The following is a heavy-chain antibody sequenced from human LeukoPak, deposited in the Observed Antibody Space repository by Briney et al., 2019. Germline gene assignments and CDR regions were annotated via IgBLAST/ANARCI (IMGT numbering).Heavy chain of an antibody. V-gene: IGHV3-7*03. J-gene: IGHJ4*02. CDR2: IKQDGSEK. Sequence: GGSLRLSCAASEFTFSSYWMSWVRQAPGKGLEWVANIKQDGSEKYYVDSVEGRFTISRDNAKNSLYLQMNSLRAEHTAVYYCVRDPSAFCGGDCPDSWGQGTLVTVSS. CDR1: EFTFSSYW. CDR3: VRDPSAFCGGDCPDS. D-gene: IGHD2-21*02.